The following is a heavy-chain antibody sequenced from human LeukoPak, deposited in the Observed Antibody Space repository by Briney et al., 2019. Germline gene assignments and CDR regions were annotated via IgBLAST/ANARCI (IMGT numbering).Heavy chain of an antibody. CDR1: GFTFSSYG. CDR2: ISAYNGNT. J-gene: IGHJ4*02. D-gene: IGHD1-26*01. Sequence: ASVKVSCKASGFTFSSYGFSWVRQAPGQGLEWMGWISAYNGNTNYAQKLQGRVTMTTDTSTSTAYMDLRSLRSDDTAVYYCARGGATTSFDSWGQGTLITVPS. V-gene: IGHV1-18*01. CDR3: ARGGATTSFDS.